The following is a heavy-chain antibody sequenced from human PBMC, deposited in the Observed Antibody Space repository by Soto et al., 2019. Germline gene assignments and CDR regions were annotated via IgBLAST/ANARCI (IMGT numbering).Heavy chain of an antibody. V-gene: IGHV3-21*01. D-gene: IGHD6-19*01. CDR3: ARGESISVAWFDY. Sequence: GGSLRLSCAASGFTFSSYAMHWVRQAPGKGLEWVSSISSSSSYIYYADSVKGRFTISRDNAKNSLYLQMNSLTPEDTAVYYCARGESISVAWFDYWGQGTLVTVSS. CDR2: ISSSSSYI. J-gene: IGHJ4*02. CDR1: GFTFSSYA.